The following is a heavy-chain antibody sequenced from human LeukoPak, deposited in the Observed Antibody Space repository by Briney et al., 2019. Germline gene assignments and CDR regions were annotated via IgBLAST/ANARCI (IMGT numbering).Heavy chain of an antibody. CDR3: ARGSGAYNWFDP. V-gene: IGHV4-61*02. CDR1: GGSISSGSYY. CDR2: IYTSGST. D-gene: IGHD3-3*01. Sequence: SETLSLTCTVSGGSISSGSYYWSWIRQPAGKGLEWIGRIYTSGSTNYNPSLKSRVTISVDTSKNQFSLKLSSVTAADTAVYYCARGSGAYNWFDPWGQGTLVTVSS. J-gene: IGHJ5*02.